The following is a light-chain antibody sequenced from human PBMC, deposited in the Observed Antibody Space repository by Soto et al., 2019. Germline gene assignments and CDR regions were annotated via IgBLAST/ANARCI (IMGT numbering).Light chain of an antibody. CDR3: QQYGSSPRT. CDR1: QSLSRSS. J-gene: IGKJ1*01. V-gene: IGKV3-20*01. CDR2: GAS. Sequence: EIVLTQSPGTLSLSPGDRATLSCRASQSLSRSSLAWYQQKPGRAPRLLIYGASSRATGIPDRFSGSGSGTDFTLTISRLEPEDFAVYYCQQYGSSPRTFGQGTKVEIK.